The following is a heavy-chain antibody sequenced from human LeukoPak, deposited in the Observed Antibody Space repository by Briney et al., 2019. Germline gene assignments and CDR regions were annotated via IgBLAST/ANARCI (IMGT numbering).Heavy chain of an antibody. V-gene: IGHV3-30*02. CDR3: AKDKGRSGSYFSGAFDI. J-gene: IGHJ3*02. D-gene: IGHD1-26*01. Sequence: GGSLRLSCAASGFAVSTNYLSWVRQAPGKGLEWVAFIRYDGSNKYYADSVKGRFTISRDNSKNTLYLQMNSLRAEDTAVYYCAKDKGRSGSYFSGAFDIWGQGTMVTVSS. CDR1: GFAVSTNY. CDR2: IRYDGSNK.